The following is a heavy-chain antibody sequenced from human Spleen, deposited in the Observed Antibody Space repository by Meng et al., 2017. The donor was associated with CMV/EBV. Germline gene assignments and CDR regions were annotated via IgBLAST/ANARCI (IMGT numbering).Heavy chain of an antibody. J-gene: IGHJ6*02. CDR3: ARDVHYSNYRYYYYGMDV. V-gene: IGHV1-18*01. CDR1: GYTFTSYG. Sequence: ASVKVSCKASGYTFTSYGISWVRQAPGQGLEWMGWISIYNTNTYYTQNLQDRVTMTIDRSSTTAYLELRSLTSDDTAVYYCARDVHYSNYRYYYYGMDVWGQGTTVTVSS. CDR2: ISIYNTNT. D-gene: IGHD4-11*01.